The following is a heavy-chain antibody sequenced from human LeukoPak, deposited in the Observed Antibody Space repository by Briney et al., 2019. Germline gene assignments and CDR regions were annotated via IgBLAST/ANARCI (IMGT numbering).Heavy chain of an antibody. CDR2: INPNSGAT. Sequence: GASVKVSCKASGYTFSGYYMHWVRQAPGQGLEWMGWINPNSGATNYAQTLQGRVTMTRDTSISIVYMELSRLRTDDTAVYYCARALRYDDSSGYYADWGQGSLVTVSS. J-gene: IGHJ4*02. D-gene: IGHD3-22*01. CDR1: GYTFSGYY. V-gene: IGHV1-2*02. CDR3: ARALRYDDSSGYYAD.